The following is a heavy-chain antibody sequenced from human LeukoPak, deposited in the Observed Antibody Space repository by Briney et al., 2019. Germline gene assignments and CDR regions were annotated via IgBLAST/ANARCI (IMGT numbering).Heavy chain of an antibody. CDR3: ARGAGFSSGWYKSYYYYYMDV. D-gene: IGHD6-19*01. V-gene: IGHV4-59*01. J-gene: IGHJ6*03. CDR2: IYYSGST. CDR1: GGSISTYY. Sequence: PSETLSLTCTVSGGSISTYYWSWIRQPPGRGLEWIGYIYYSGSTYYNPSLKRRVTISADTSKNQFSLKLNSVTAADTAVDYCARGAGFSSGWYKSYYYYYMDVWVKGTTVTVS.